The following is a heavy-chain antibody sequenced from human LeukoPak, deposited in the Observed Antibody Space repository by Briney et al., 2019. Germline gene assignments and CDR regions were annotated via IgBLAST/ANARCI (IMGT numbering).Heavy chain of an antibody. J-gene: IGHJ5*02. CDR2: IYYSGST. V-gene: IGHV4-59*01. Sequence: SETLSLTCTVSGGSISSYYWSWIRQPPGKGLEWIGYIYYSGSTNYDPSLKSRVTISVDTSKNQFSLKLSSVTAADTAVYYCARTDNWFDPWGQGTLVTVSS. CDR3: ARTDNWFDP. CDR1: GGSISSYY.